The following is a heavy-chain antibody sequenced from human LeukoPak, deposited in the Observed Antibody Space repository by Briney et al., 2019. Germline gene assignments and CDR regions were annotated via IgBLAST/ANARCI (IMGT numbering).Heavy chain of an antibody. CDR3: AKGSYYDSSGSFYFDY. D-gene: IGHD3-22*01. J-gene: IGHJ4*02. CDR2: ISGSGDNT. Sequence: GGSLRLSCVVSGFTASSHWMSWVRQAPGKGLEWVSGISGSGDNTYYADFVKGRFTISRDNSKNTLYVQVNSLGTEDTAAYYCAKGSYYDSSGSFYFDYWGQGTLVTVSS. V-gene: IGHV3-23*01. CDR1: GFTASSHW.